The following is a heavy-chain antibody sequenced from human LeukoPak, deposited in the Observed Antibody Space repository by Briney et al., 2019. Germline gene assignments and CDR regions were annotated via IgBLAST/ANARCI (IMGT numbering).Heavy chain of an antibody. D-gene: IGHD1-1*01. V-gene: IGHV4-38-2*02. Sequence: SETLSLTCTVSGSSISSGYYWAWTRKPPGQGRGWIGSLYHSGNTYYNPSLKSRVTISVDTSKNQFSLKLRSVTAADTAVYYCARSRGRLAQLDYWGQGTLVTVSS. J-gene: IGHJ4*02. CDR3: ARSRGRLAQLDY. CDR1: GSSISSGYY. CDR2: LYHSGNT.